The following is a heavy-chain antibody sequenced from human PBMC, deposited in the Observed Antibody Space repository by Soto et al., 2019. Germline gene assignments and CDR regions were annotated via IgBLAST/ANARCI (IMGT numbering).Heavy chain of an antibody. Sequence: GGSLRLSCAASGFTFSSYAMSWVRQAPGKGLEWVSAISGSGGSTYYADSVKGRFTISRDNSKNTLYLQMNSLRAEDTAVYYCAKALKGILSPYYYGMDVWGQGTTVTVSS. CDR2: ISGSGGST. V-gene: IGHV3-23*01. CDR1: GFTFSSYA. D-gene: IGHD2-15*01. CDR3: AKALKGILSPYYYGMDV. J-gene: IGHJ6*02.